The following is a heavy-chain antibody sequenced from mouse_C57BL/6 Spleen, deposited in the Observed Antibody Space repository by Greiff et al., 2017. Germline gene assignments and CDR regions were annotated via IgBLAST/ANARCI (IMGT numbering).Heavy chain of an antibody. CDR3: AATVVAHWYFDV. D-gene: IGHD1-1*01. CDR1: GFTFSSYG. CDR2: ISRGGSYT. J-gene: IGHJ1*03. Sequence: DVQLVESGGDLVKPGGSLKLSCAASGFTFSSYGMSWVRQTPDKRLEWVATISRGGSYTYYPDSVKGRFTISRDNAKNTLYLQMSSLKSEDTAMYYCAATVVAHWYFDVWGTGTTVTVSS. V-gene: IGHV5-6*01.